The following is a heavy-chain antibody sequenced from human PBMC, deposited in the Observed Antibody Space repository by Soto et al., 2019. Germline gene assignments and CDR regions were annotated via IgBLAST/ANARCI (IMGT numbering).Heavy chain of an antibody. CDR1: GGTFNAHA. V-gene: IGHV1-69*06. D-gene: IGHD6-13*01. CDR2: IIPIFGTP. CDR3: ARVSWTPSREQSYAL. J-gene: IGHJ4*02. Sequence: SVKVSCKGSGGTFNAHAISWVRQAPGQGLEWMRGIIPIFGTPNYAQKFQGRLTINADTSTTTAYLELSSLRSDDTAVYFCARVSWTPSREQSYALWGQGTLVTVSP.